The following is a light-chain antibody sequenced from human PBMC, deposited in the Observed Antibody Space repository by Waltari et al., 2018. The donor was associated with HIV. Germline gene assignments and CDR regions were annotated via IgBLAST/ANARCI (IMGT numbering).Light chain of an antibody. CDR3: QSYDSSLSGSI. CDR1: SSNIGAGYD. CDR2: GNI. Sequence: QSVLTRPPSVSGAPGQRVTISCTGSSSNIGAGYDVHWYQQLPGTAPKLLINGNINRPSGVPDRFSDSKSGTSASLAITGLQAEDEADYYCQSYDSSLSGSIFGGGTKLTVL. J-gene: IGLJ2*01. V-gene: IGLV1-40*01.